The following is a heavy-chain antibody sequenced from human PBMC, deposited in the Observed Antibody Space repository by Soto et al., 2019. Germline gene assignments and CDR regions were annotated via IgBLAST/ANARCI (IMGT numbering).Heavy chain of an antibody. CDR1: GFTFSSYA. CDR2: ISGSGGST. D-gene: IGHD6-6*01. Sequence: GGSLRLSCAASGFTFSSYAMSWVRQAPGKGLEWVSAISGSGGSTYYADSVKGRFTISRDNSKNTLYLQMNSLRAEDTAVYYCAKSPLQLVPYWGVPPVSDYWGQGTLVTVSS. J-gene: IGHJ4*02. V-gene: IGHV3-23*01. CDR3: AKSPLQLVPYWGVPPVSDY.